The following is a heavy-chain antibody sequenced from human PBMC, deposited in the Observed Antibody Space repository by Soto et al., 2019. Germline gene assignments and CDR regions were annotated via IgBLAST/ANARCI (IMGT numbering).Heavy chain of an antibody. CDR3: AINRRITIFGVVIM. CDR2: IIPIFGTA. J-gene: IGHJ4*02. Sequence: QVQLVQSGAEVKKPGSSVKVSCKASRGTFSSYAISWVRQAPGQGLEWMGGIIPIFGTANYAQKFQGRVTITVDESTSTAYMELSSLRSEDTAVYYCAINRRITIFGVVIMWGQGTLVTVSS. CDR1: RGTFSSYA. V-gene: IGHV1-69*01. D-gene: IGHD3-3*01.